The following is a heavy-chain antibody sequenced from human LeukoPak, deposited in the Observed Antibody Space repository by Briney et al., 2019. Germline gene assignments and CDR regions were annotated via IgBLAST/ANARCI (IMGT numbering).Heavy chain of an antibody. CDR3: AKGSIAAHDAKTTLDY. V-gene: IGHV3-23*01. Sequence: PGGSLRLSCAASGFILRSYAMSWVRQATGKGLEWVSAISGSGGSTYYADSVRGRFTISRDNSKNTLYVQMNSLRVEDTAVYYCAKGSIAAHDAKTTLDYWGQGTLVTVSS. CDR2: ISGSGGST. J-gene: IGHJ4*02. D-gene: IGHD6-13*01. CDR1: GFILRSYA.